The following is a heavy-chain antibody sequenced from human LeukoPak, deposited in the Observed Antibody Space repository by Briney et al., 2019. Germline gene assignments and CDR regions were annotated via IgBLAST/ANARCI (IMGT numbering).Heavy chain of an antibody. J-gene: IGHJ6*02. CDR2: IGFVSDYV. D-gene: IGHD2-21*01. CDR3: AKEIGRRYSVDV. V-gene: IGHV3-21*01. CDR1: GFSFSGYG. Sequence: GGSLRLSCAASGFSFSGYGMYWVRQAPDEGLDWVPFIGFVSDYVYYPDSLKGRVTIFRDTPKNSLYLQIDSLRDEDTAVYYWAKEIGRRYSVDVWGQGTTVVVSS.